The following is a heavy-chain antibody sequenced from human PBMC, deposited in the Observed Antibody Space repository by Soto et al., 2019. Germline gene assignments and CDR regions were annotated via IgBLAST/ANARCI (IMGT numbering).Heavy chain of an antibody. J-gene: IGHJ4*02. CDR2: ISSNGGST. D-gene: IGHD2-15*01. CDR1: GFTFSSYA. V-gene: IGHV3-64*01. Sequence: GGSLRLSCAASGFTFSSYAMHWVRQAPGKGLEYVSAISSNGGSTYYANSVKGRFTISRDNSKNTLYLQMGSLRAEDMAVYYCARGPVAAKTSLYYFDYWGQGTLVTVSS. CDR3: ARGPVAAKTSLYYFDY.